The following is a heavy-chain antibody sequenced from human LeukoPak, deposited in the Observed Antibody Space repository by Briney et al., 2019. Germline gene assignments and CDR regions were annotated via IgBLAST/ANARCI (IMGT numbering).Heavy chain of an antibody. D-gene: IGHD6-19*01. Sequence: ASVKVSCKTSGYTFTSYGISWVRQAPGQGLEWMGWINAGNGNTKYSQEFQGRVTITRDTSASTAYMELSSLRSEDMAVYYCARGGLTWYSSGWFDYWGQGTLVTVSS. CDR1: GYTFTSYG. CDR3: ARGGLTWYSSGWFDY. CDR2: INAGNGNT. J-gene: IGHJ4*02. V-gene: IGHV1-3*03.